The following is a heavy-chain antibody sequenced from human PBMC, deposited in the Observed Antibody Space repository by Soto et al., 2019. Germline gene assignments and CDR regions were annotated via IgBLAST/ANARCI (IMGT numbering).Heavy chain of an antibody. Sequence: QVQLVQPGAEVKKPGASWKVSCKATGYTFTTYDINWVRQATGQGLEWMGWMNPNSGDTGYAQKFQGRVTMTRDTSISTAYMELSTLTSEDTAVYYCVRGLEWLRNYWGQGTLVTVSS. CDR2: MNPNSGDT. J-gene: IGHJ4*02. D-gene: IGHD5-12*01. V-gene: IGHV1-8*01. CDR3: VRGLEWLRNY. CDR1: GYTFTTYD.